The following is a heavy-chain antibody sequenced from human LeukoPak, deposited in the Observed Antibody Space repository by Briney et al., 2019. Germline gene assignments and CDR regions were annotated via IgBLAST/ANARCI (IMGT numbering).Heavy chain of an antibody. CDR1: GFTFSSSY. Sequence: HAGGSLRLSCAASGFTFSSSYMNWVRQAPGKGLEWVSTISGGGDNTYYADSVKGRFTISRDNSRNTLSLEMNSLRAEDTAVYYCATYLLGGTRVMDYWGQGTLVTVSS. V-gene: IGHV3-23*01. J-gene: IGHJ4*02. D-gene: IGHD1-26*01. CDR2: ISGGGDNT. CDR3: ATYLLGGTRVMDY.